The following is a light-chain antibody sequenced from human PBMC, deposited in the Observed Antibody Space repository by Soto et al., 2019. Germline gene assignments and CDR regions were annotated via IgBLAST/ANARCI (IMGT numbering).Light chain of an antibody. CDR1: QSVSSY. Sequence: EIVCAHSPATLSFSPVERATLSCRASQSVSSYLAWYQQKPGQAPRLLIYGASSRATGIPDRFSGSGSGTEFTLTISRLEPEDFAVYYCHKYGISPFGGGTKVDIK. CDR3: HKYGISP. V-gene: IGKV3-20*01. CDR2: GAS. J-gene: IGKJ4*01.